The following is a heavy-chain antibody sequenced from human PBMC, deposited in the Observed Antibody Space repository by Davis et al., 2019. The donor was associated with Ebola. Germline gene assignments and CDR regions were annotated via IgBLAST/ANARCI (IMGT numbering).Heavy chain of an antibody. Sequence: GESLMTSCAASGFTFSSYSMHWVRQVPGKGLEWVSSISSSSSYIYYVDSVKGRFTISRDNAKNSLYLQMTSLRAEDTAVYYCARTGFQILEADAFDIWGQGTMVTVAS. J-gene: IGHJ3*02. V-gene: IGHV3-21*01. CDR1: GFTFSSYS. CDR2: ISSSSSYI. D-gene: IGHD1-1*01. CDR3: ARTGFQILEADAFDI.